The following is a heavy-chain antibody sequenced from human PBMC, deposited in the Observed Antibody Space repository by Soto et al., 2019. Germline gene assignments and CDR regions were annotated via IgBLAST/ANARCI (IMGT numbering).Heavy chain of an antibody. CDR2: INTGSTTT. CDR3: ARDREEWLRIFDR. Sequence: EVQLVESGGGLVQPGGSLRLSCAASGFTFSNYNMNWVRQAPGKGLEWIAYINTGSTTTSYADSVEGRFTISRDNAKNSLYLQMNSLRAEDTAVYYCARDREEWLRIFDRWGRGTLVSVSS. CDR1: GFTFSNYN. J-gene: IGHJ4*02. D-gene: IGHD5-12*01. V-gene: IGHV3-48*01.